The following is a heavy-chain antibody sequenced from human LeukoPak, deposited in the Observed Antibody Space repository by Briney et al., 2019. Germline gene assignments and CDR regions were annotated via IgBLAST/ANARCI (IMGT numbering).Heavy chain of an antibody. CDR2: ISGGSSAT. J-gene: IGHJ4*02. V-gene: IGHV3-48*02. CDR1: GFTFSTYS. Sequence: GGSLRLSCAASGFTFSTYSMNWVRQTPGKGLEWVSYISGGSSATVYADSVKGRFTISRDNAKDSMYLHMNGLRDEDTAVYYCARDRDWAFDYWGQGTLVTVSS. CDR3: ARDRDWAFDY. D-gene: IGHD2-21*02.